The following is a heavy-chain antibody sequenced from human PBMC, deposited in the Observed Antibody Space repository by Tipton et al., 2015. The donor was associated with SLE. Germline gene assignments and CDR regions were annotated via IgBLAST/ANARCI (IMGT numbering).Heavy chain of an antibody. CDR1: GGSISSSYY. CDR3: ATSPLTL. J-gene: IGHJ4*02. Sequence: TLSLTCTVSGGSISSSYYWGWIRQSPGKGLEWIGSISYTGSTYYNPSLKSRVTISVDMSKNQFSLKLTSVTAVDTAVYYCATSPLTLWGQGTLVTVSS. V-gene: IGHV4-39*07. CDR2: ISYTGST. D-gene: IGHD2-2*01.